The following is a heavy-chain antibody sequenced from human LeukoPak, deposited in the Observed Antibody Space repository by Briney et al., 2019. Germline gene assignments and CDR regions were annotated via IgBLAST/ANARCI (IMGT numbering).Heavy chain of an antibody. V-gene: IGHV1-18*01. CDR1: GYTLTELS. J-gene: IGHJ5*02. CDR2: VSAYNGNT. Sequence: ASVKVSCKVSGYTLTELSMHWVRQAPGQGLEWMGWVSAYNGNTNYAQKLQGRVTMTTDTSTSTAYMELRSLRSDDTAVYYCVREENWFDPWGQGTLVTVSS. CDR3: VREENWFDP.